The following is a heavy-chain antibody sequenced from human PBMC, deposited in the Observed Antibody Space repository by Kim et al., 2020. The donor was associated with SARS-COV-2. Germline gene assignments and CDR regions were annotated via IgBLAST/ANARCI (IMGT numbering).Heavy chain of an antibody. CDR1: GFTFDDYA. CDR2: ISWNSGSI. CDR3: AKDTQAGSFKYCSGGSCSGCLDY. V-gene: IGHV3-9*01. Sequence: GGSLRLSCAASGFTFDDYAMHWVRQAPGKGLEWVSGISWNSGSIGYADSVKGRFAISRDNAKNSLYLQMNSLRAEDTALYYCAKDTQAGSFKYCSGGSCSGCLDYWGQGTLVTVSS. J-gene: IGHJ4*02. D-gene: IGHD2-15*01.